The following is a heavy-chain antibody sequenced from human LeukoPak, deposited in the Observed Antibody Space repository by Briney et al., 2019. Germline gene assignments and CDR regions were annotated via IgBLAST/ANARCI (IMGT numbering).Heavy chain of an antibody. V-gene: IGHV4-30-4*01. D-gene: IGHD4-17*01. CDR2: IYYSGST. CDR1: GGSISSGDYY. J-gene: IGHJ5*02. CDR3: AGDYGDLLTGIRFDT. Sequence: SQTPSLTCTVSGGSISSGDYYWSWIRQPPGKGLEWIGYIYYSGSTYYNPSLKSRVTISIQTSKNQFSLKLTSVTAADTAVYYCAGDYGDLLTGIRFDTWGQGTLVTVSS.